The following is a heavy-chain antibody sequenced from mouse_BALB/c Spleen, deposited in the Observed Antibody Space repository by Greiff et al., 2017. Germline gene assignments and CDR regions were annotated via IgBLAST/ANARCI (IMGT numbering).Heavy chain of an antibody. Sequence: EVKVVESGGGLVQPGGSRKLSCAASGFTFSSFGMHWVRQAPEKGLEWVAYISSGSSTIYYADTVKGRFTISRDNPKNTLFLQMTSLRSEDTAMYYCARWLLRYAMDYWGQGTSVTVSS. J-gene: IGHJ4*01. CDR1: GFTFSSFG. CDR2: ISSGSSTI. CDR3: ARWLLRYAMDY. D-gene: IGHD2-3*01. V-gene: IGHV5-17*02.